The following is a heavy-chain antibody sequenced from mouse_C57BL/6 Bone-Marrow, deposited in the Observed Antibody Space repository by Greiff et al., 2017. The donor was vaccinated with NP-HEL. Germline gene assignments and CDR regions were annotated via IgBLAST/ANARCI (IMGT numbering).Heavy chain of an antibody. CDR2: IYPGDGDT. J-gene: IGHJ3*01. CDR1: GYAFSSSW. V-gene: IGHV1-82*01. CDR3: ARLRGGFAY. Sequence: VQVVESGPELVKPGASVKISCKASGYAFSSSWMNWVKQRPGKGLEWIGRIYPGDGDTNYNGKFKGKATLTADKSSSTAYMQLSSLTSEDSAVYFCARLRGGFAYWGQGTLVTVSA.